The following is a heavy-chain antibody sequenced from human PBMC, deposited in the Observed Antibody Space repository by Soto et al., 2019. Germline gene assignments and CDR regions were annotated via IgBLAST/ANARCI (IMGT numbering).Heavy chain of an antibody. CDR2: IYYSGST. CDR1: GGSISSYY. Sequence: SETLSLTCTVSGGSISSYYWSWIRQPPGKGLEWIGYIYYSGSTNYNPSLKSRVTISVDTSKNQFSLKLSSVTAADTAVYYCARVLWFGELWGYYFDYWGQGTLVTVSS. CDR3: ARVLWFGELWGYYFDY. J-gene: IGHJ4*02. V-gene: IGHV4-59*12. D-gene: IGHD3-10*01.